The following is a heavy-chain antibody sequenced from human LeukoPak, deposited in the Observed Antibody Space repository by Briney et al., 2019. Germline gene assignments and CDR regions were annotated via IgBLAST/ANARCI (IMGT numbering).Heavy chain of an antibody. D-gene: IGHD5-24*01. V-gene: IGHV3-7*01. CDR1: GFTFSSHW. Sequence: SGGSLRLSCAASGFTFSSHWMSWVRQAPGKGLEWVANIKKDGSEKYYVDAVKGRFTISRDNAKTSLYLQMNSLRAEDTAVYYCARESLLRQRWLRTIANAFDIWGQGTMVTVSS. CDR3: ARESLLRQRWLRTIANAFDI. J-gene: IGHJ3*02. CDR2: IKKDGSEK.